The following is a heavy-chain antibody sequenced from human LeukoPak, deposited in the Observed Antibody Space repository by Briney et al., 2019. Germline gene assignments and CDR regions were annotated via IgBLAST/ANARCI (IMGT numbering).Heavy chain of an antibody. CDR2: ISAYNGNT. CDR3: ARLGVATTGQMPYYYGMDV. Sequence: ASVKVSCKASGYTFTSYGISWVRQAPGQGLEWMGWISAYNGNTNYAQKLQGGVTMTTDTSTSTAYMELRSLRSDDTAVYYCARLGVATTGQMPYYYGMDVWGKGTTVTVSS. V-gene: IGHV1-18*04. J-gene: IGHJ6*04. CDR1: GYTFTSYG. D-gene: IGHD5-12*01.